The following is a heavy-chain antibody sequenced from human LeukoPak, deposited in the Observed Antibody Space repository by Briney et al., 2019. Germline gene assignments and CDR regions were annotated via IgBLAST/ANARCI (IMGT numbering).Heavy chain of an antibody. J-gene: IGHJ4*02. V-gene: IGHV3-23*01. CDR1: GFTFSSYA. D-gene: IGHD2-15*01. CDR2: ISGSGGST. Sequence: GGSLRLSCAASGFTFSSYAMSWVRQAPGKGLEWVSAISGSGGSTYYADSVKGRFTISRDNSKNTLYLQMNSLRAEDTAVYYCAKELVLNLGYCSGGHMNPCGFDYWGQGTLVTVSS. CDR3: AKELVLNLGYCSGGHMNPCGFDY.